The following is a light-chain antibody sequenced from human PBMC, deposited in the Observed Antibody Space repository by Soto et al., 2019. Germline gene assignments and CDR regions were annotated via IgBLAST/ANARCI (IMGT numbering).Light chain of an antibody. V-gene: IGKV3-20*01. CDR2: AAS. J-gene: IGKJ1*01. Sequence: EIALTQSPGTLSLSPGERATLSCRASQSVTATYLAWYQQRPGQAPRLLIYAASIGATGIPDRFSVSGSGTAFTLTISRLEPKDFAVYYCLQYDFPLWTFGQGTTVEIK. CDR1: QSVTATY. CDR3: LQYDFPLWT.